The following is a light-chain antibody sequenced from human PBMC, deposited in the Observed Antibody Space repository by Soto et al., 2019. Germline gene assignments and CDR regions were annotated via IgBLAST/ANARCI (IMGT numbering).Light chain of an antibody. Sequence: QPALTQPASVSGSPGQSITISCTGTSSDVGGYNYVSWYQQHPGIAPKLMIYEVTNRPSGVSSRFSGSKSGNTASLTISGLQAEDEADYYCSSYTSSSTRVFGTGTKVTVL. J-gene: IGLJ1*01. CDR1: SSDVGGYNY. V-gene: IGLV2-14*01. CDR2: EVT. CDR3: SSYTSSSTRV.